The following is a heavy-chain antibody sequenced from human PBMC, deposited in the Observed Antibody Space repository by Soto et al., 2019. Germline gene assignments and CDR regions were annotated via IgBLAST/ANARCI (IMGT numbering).Heavy chain of an antibody. CDR2: ISGSGGST. CDR3: AKDPGLLEFGELFPFDY. D-gene: IGHD3-10*01. Sequence: GGSLRLSCAASGFTFSSYAMSWVRQAPGKGLEWVSAISGSGGSTYYADSVKGRFTISRDNSKNTLYLQMNSLRAEDTAVYYCAKDPGLLEFGELFPFDYWGQGTLVTVSS. J-gene: IGHJ4*02. V-gene: IGHV3-23*01. CDR1: GFTFSSYA.